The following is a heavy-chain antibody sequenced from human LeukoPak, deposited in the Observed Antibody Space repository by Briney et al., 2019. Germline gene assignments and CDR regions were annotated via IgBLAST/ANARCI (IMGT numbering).Heavy chain of an antibody. CDR1: GYTLTELS. J-gene: IGHJ4*02. CDR3: ARVGTTGTRDFDY. D-gene: IGHD1-1*01. Sequence: ASVKVSCKVSGYTLTELSMHWVRQAPGKGLEWMGGFDPEDGETIYAQKFQGRVTMTEDTSTDTAYMELSRLRSDDTAAYYCARVGTTGTRDFDYWGQGTLVTVSS. CDR2: FDPEDGET. V-gene: IGHV1-24*01.